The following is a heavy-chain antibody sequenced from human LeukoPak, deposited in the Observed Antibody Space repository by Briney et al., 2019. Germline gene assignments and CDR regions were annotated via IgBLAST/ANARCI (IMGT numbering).Heavy chain of an antibody. Sequence: PSETLSLTCTVSGGSISIYYWSWIRQPPGKGLEWIGYIYYTGSTEHNPSLKSRVTLSVDTSKNQFSLRLNSVTAADTAVYYCARSYGSGNYFDYWGQGTLVTVSS. J-gene: IGHJ4*02. V-gene: IGHV4-59*01. CDR3: ARSYGSGNYFDY. CDR1: GGSISIYY. CDR2: IYYTGST. D-gene: IGHD3-10*01.